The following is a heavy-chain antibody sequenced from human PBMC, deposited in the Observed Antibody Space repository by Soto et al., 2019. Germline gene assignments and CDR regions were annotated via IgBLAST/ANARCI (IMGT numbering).Heavy chain of an antibody. V-gene: IGHV4-59*01. J-gene: IGHJ5*02. Sequence: PSETLSLTCTVSGGSISSYYWSWIRQPPGKGLEWIGYIYYSGSTNYNPSLKSRVTISVDTSKNQFSLKLSSVTAADTAVYYCARDRRGHWESYLSHWLDPWGQGTLVTVSS. CDR2: IYYSGST. CDR3: ARDRRGHWESYLSHWLDP. D-gene: IGHD7-27*01. CDR1: GGSISSYY.